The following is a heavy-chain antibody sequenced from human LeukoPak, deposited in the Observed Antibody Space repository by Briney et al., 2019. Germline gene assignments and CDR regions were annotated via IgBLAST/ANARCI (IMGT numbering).Heavy chain of an antibody. Sequence: PSETLSLTCTVSGGSISSSSYYWGWIRHPPGKGLEWIGSIYYSGSTYYNPSLKSRVTISVDTSKNQFSLKLSSVTAADTAVYYCARHKGGYCSSTSCYISKGGNWFVPWGQGTLVTVSS. CDR1: GGSISSSSYY. V-gene: IGHV4-39*01. D-gene: IGHD2-2*02. J-gene: IGHJ5*02. CDR2: IYYSGST. CDR3: ARHKGGYCSSTSCYISKGGNWFVP.